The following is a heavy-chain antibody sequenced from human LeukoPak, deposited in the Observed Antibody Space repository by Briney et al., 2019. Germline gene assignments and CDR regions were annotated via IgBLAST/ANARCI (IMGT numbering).Heavy chain of an antibody. J-gene: IGHJ2*01. CDR3: ARVGDHYHWYFDL. CDR2: LYSGGDT. V-gene: IGHV3-53*01. CDR1: GFSVGTKY. D-gene: IGHD3-10*01. Sequence: GGSLRLSCEASGFSVGTKYMNWVRQAPGKGLEWVSILYSGGDTYYADSVKGRFTISRDNSKNTLFLQMNSLRADDTAVYYCARVGDHYHWYFDLWGRGTRVSVSS.